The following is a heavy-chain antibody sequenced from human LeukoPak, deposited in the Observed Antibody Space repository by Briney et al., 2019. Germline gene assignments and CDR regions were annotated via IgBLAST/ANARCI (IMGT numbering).Heavy chain of an antibody. D-gene: IGHD3-16*01. Sequence: PSETLSLTCTVSGGSVSSHFWSWVRQPPGKGPEWLGYIHHSGGTRFNPSLKSRLSISLDTSKSQISLSLNSVTAADAAVYYCARGGLDYYFYMDVWGKGTTVAVSS. V-gene: IGHV4-59*02. CDR2: IHHSGGT. CDR3: ARGGLDYYFYMDV. J-gene: IGHJ6*03. CDR1: GGSVSSHF.